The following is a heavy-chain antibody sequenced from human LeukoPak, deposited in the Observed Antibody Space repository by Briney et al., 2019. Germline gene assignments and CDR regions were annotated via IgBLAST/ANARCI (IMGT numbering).Heavy chain of an antibody. CDR1: GYTFTGYY. CDR2: INPNSGGT. Sequence: ASVKVSCKASGYTFTGYYMHWVRQAPGQGLEWMGWINPNSGGTNYAQKFQGRVTMTRDTSISTAYMELSRLRSDDTAVYYCARDSGSYPSEYYFDHWGQGTLVTVSS. CDR3: ARDSGSYPSEYYFDH. D-gene: IGHD1-26*01. V-gene: IGHV1-2*02. J-gene: IGHJ4*02.